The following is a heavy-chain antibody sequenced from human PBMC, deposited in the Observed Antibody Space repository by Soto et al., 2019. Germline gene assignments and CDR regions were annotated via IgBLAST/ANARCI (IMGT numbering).Heavy chain of an antibody. V-gene: IGHV1-46*01. J-gene: IGHJ4*02. Sequence: GASVKVSCKASGYSFTKYHMHWVRQAPGQGLEWMGWINPSGGSTSYAQKFQGRVTMTRDTSTSTVYMELSSPRSEDTAVYYCARGGGVYYDSSGYQGSFGYWGQGTLVTVSS. CDR3: ARGGGVYYDSSGYQGSFGY. CDR2: INPSGGST. D-gene: IGHD3-22*01. CDR1: GYSFTKYH.